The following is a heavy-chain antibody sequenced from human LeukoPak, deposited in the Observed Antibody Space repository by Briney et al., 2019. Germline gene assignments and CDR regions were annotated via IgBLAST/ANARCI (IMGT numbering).Heavy chain of an antibody. D-gene: IGHD3-16*02. CDR2: IYSGGST. V-gene: IGHV3-66*01. Sequence: PGGSLRLSCAASGFTVGSNYMSWVRQAPGKGLEWVSVIYSGGSTYYADSVKGRFTISRDNSKNMLYLQMNSLRAEDTAVYYCARIYYDYVWGSYRYPYYYYYYMDVWGKGTTVTISS. CDR3: ARIYYDYVWGSYRYPYYYYYYMDV. CDR1: GFTVGSNY. J-gene: IGHJ6*03.